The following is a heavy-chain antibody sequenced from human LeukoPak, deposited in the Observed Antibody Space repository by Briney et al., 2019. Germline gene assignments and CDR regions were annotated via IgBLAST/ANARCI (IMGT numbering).Heavy chain of an antibody. J-gene: IGHJ4*02. Sequence: GGSLRLSCAASGFTFSSYSMNWVRQAPGKGLEWVSYISSSSSTIYYADSVKGRFTISRDNAKNSLYLQMNSLRAEDTAVYYCARASSGWSFDYWGQGTLVTVSS. V-gene: IGHV3-48*01. CDR3: ARASSGWSFDY. CDR2: ISSSSSTI. D-gene: IGHD6-19*01. CDR1: GFTFSSYS.